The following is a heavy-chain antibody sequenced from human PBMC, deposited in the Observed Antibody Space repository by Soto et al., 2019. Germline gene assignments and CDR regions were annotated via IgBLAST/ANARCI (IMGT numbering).Heavy chain of an antibody. CDR2: INVHNDDT. Sequence: ASVKVSCKASGYTFTNYAVNWVRQAPGQGREWMGSINVHNDDTGYAQRLQGRVTMTTATSTNTAYMELRSLRSDDTAVYYCARGIAAPGNIYDGVRRYYFDFLGQATQVNLSS. CDR1: GYTFTNYA. J-gene: IGHJ4*02. V-gene: IGHV1-18*04. CDR3: ARGIAAPGNIYDGVRRYYFDF. D-gene: IGHD6-13*01.